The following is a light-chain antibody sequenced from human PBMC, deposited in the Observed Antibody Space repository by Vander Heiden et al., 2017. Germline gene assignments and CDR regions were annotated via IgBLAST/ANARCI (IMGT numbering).Light chain of an antibody. V-gene: IGKV1-33*01. J-gene: IGKJ4*01. CDR2: DAS. Sequence: DIQLTQSPSSLSASVGDRVTITCQASQGISNYLNWYQQKPGKAPKLLIYDASNLETGVPSRFSGSGSGTEFTLTISSLQPEDIATYYCQQFNSLPLTFGEGTKVEIK. CDR1: QGISNY. CDR3: QQFNSLPLT.